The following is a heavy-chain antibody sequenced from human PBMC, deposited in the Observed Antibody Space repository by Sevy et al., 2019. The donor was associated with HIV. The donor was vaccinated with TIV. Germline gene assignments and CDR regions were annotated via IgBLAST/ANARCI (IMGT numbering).Heavy chain of an antibody. J-gene: IGHJ6*02. CDR1: GFTFSNAW. V-gene: IGHV3-15*01. CDR2: IQSKTDGGTT. CDR3: STDPIIVLLVTDGMDV. D-gene: IGHD2-8*02. Sequence: GGSLRLSCAASGFTFSNAWMSWVRQAPGKGLEWVGRIQSKTDGGTTDYAAPVKGRFTISRDDSKNTLYLQMNSLKTEDTAVYYCSTDPIIVLLVTDGMDVWGHGTTVTVSS.